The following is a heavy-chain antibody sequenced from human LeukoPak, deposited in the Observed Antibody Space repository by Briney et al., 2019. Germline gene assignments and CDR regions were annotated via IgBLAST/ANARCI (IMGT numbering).Heavy chain of an antibody. CDR2: IRSKAYGGTT. V-gene: IGHV3-49*04. CDR1: GFTFGDYA. D-gene: IGHD3-10*01. Sequence: GGSLRLSCTASGFTFGDYAMGWVRQAPGKGLEWVGFIRSKAYGGTTEYAASVKGRFTISRDDSKSIAYLQMNSLKTEDTAVYYCTRGHYYGSTYDYWGQGTLVTVSS. CDR3: TRGHYYGSTYDY. J-gene: IGHJ4*02.